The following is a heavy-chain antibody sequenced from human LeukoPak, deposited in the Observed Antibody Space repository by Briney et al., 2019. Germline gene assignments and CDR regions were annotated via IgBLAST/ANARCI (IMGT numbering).Heavy chain of an antibody. J-gene: IGHJ6*04. CDR1: GFTFTSSA. CDR2: IVVGSGNT. CDR3: AACSTSCLTYYYYHGMDV. D-gene: IGHD2-2*01. V-gene: IGHV1-58*01. Sequence: SVKVSCKASGFTFTSSAVQWVRQARGQRLEWIGWIVVGSGNTNYAQKFQERVTITRDMSTSTAYMELSGLRSEDTAVYYCAACSTSCLTYYYYHGMDVWGKGTTVTVSS.